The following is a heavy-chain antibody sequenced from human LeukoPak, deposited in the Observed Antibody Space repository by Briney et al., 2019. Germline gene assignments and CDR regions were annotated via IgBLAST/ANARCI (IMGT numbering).Heavy chain of an antibody. Sequence: GGSLRLSCVASGFTLSSYMMSWVSQAPGKGLEWVSGISGSAGGTFYSDSVRGRFTISRDSPKNTLYLQMNSLRVEDTAVYYCTKDPLDYWGQGTLVTVSS. J-gene: IGHJ4*02. CDR1: GFTLSSYM. CDR2: ISGSAGGT. CDR3: TKDPLDY. V-gene: IGHV3-23*01.